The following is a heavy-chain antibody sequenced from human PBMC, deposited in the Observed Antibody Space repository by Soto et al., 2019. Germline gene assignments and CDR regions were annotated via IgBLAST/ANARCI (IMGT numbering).Heavy chain of an antibody. CDR2: IYHSGST. CDR1: GGSITSTNW. J-gene: IGHJ4*02. CDR3: AKAASGGSHFAC. D-gene: IGHD1-26*01. V-gene: IGHV4-4*02. Sequence: SETLSLTCAVSGGSITSTNWWSWVRQPPGKGLEWIGEIYHSGSTNYNPSLKSRVTISVDKSKNKFSLEVASVTAADTAVYYCAKAASGGSHFACWGLGTLVTVS.